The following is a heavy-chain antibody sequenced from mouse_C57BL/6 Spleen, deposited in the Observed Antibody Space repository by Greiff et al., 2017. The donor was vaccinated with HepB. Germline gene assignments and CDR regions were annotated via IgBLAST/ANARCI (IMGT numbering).Heavy chain of an antibody. Sequence: VQLQQPGAELVMPGASVKLSCKASGYTFTSYWMHWVKQRPGQGLEWIGEIDPSDSYTNYNQKFKGKSTLTVDKSSSTAYMQLSSLTSEDSAVYYCARYVFYWYFDVWGTGTTVTVSS. CDR1: GYTFTSYW. CDR2: IDPSDSYT. CDR3: ARYVFYWYFDV. J-gene: IGHJ1*03. V-gene: IGHV1-69*01.